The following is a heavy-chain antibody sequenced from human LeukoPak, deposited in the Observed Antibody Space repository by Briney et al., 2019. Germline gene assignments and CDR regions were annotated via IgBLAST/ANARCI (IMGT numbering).Heavy chain of an antibody. J-gene: IGHJ3*02. D-gene: IGHD2-15*01. CDR2: ISAYNGNT. V-gene: IGHV1-18*01. Sequence: ASVKVSCKASGYTFTSYGISWVRQAPGQGLEWMGWISAYNGNTNYAQKLQGRVTMTTDTSTSTAYMELRSLRSDDTDVYYCARGPELLLGDGHAYDIWGQGTMVTVSS. CDR3: ARGPELLLGDGHAYDI. CDR1: GYTFTSYG.